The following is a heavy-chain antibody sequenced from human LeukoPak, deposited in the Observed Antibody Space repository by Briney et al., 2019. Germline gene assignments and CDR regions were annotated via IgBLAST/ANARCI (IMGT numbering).Heavy chain of an antibody. J-gene: IGHJ4*02. CDR3: ARESDLLVVPAAIRVFES. CDR1: GGSFSGYY. V-gene: IGHV4-34*01. CDR2: INHSGST. Sequence: SETLSLTCAVYGGSFSGYYWSWIRQPPGKGLEWIGEINHSGSTYYNPSLKSRVTISVDTSKNQFSLKLSSVTAADTAVYYCARESDLLVVPAAIRVFESWGQGTLVTVSS. D-gene: IGHD2-2*02.